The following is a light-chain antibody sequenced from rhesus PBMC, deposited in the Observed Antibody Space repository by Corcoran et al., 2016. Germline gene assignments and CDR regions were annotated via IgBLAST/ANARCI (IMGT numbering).Light chain of an antibody. Sequence: DIQMSQSPSSLSASVGDKGTITCRASQDITTPLAWYQHKPGKAPKILVYAASTLANGVPSRFSGTGSGKDFSLTSSNLQPDDFATYYGQQGYRTPLTFGGGTKVDLK. CDR1: QDITTP. CDR2: AAS. V-gene: IGKV1-33*02. CDR3: QQGYRTPLT. J-gene: IGKJ4*01.